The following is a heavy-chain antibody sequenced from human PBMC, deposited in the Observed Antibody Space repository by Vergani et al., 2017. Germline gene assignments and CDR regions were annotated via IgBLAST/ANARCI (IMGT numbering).Heavy chain of an antibody. CDR2: INPTTGNP. CDR1: GYSFNNYA. D-gene: IGHD6-19*01. CDR3: ARAKGGRLAVGATDS. Sequence: QEQLVQSGSELKKPGASVKVSCKASGYSFNNYAIHWVRQAPGQGLEWMGWINPTTGNPTYARAFTGRFVFSLDTSVSTAYLQIGSLKAEDTAVYFCARAKGGRLAVGATDSWGQGTLLTVSS. J-gene: IGHJ4*02. V-gene: IGHV7-4-1*01.